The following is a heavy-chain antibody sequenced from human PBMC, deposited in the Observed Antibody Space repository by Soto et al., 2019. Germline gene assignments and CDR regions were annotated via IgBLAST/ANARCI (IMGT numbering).Heavy chain of an antibody. CDR2: IYWDDDK. CDR3: AHRRWSYGVFDY. J-gene: IGHJ4*02. V-gene: IGHV2-5*02. CDR1: GFSLITSGVG. Sequence: QITLKESGPTLVKPTQTLTLTCTFSGFSLITSGVGVGWIRQPPGKALEWLALIYWDDDKRYSPSLKSRLTSTNDTSKNQVVLTMTNMDPVDTATYYCAHRRWSYGVFDYWGQGTLVTVSS. D-gene: IGHD3-16*01.